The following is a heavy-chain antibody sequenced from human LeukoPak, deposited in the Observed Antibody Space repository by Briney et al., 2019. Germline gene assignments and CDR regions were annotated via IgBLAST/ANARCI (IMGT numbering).Heavy chain of an antibody. Sequence: PSQTLSLTXTVSGGSVGSGNFYWTWIRQPAGNQLEWIGRIHTSGNTNHNPSLWSRVTISTDTSKNQFSLTLNFVTAADTAVYYCARDRGGDSFDIWGQGTTVTVSS. CDR2: IHTSGNT. CDR3: ARDRGGDSFDI. J-gene: IGHJ3*02. V-gene: IGHV4-61*02. D-gene: IGHD2-21*01. CDR1: GGSVGSGNFY.